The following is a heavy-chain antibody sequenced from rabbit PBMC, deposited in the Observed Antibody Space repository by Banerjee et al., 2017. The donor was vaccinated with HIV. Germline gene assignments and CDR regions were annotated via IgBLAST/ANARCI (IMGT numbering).Heavy chain of an antibody. D-gene: IGHD6-1*01. Sequence: QEQLVESGGGLVQPEGSLTLTCTASGFSFSSSYYMCWVRQAPGKGLEWIACISTSSDKTWYASWVNGRFTIFKTSSTTVTLQMTSLTAADTATYFCARWYGGGGDVTYAFKLWGQGTLVPS. V-gene: IGHV1S45*01. CDR2: ISTSSDKT. J-gene: IGHJ4*01. CDR1: GFSFSSSYY. CDR3: ARWYGGGGDVTYAFKL.